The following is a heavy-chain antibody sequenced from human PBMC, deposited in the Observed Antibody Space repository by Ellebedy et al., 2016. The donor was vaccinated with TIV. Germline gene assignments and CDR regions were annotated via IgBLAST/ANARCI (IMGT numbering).Heavy chain of an antibody. CDR1: GFTFCRYD. D-gene: IGHD5/OR15-5a*01. J-gene: IGHJ2*01. V-gene: IGHV3-13*01. CDR3: AREIVEIVSKDWSFDL. CDR2: HGAGSVT. Sequence: GESLKISCAASGFTFCRYDFHWVRHATGQGLEWVSAHGAGSVTYYEGSVKGRFTISRENAQNSLYLQMNNLRDGDTDVYYCAREIVEIVSKDWSFDLWGRGTLVTVAS.